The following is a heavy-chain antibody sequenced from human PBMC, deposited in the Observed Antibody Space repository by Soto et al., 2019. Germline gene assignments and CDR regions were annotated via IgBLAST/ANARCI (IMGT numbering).Heavy chain of an antibody. CDR1: GFTFSGYW. Sequence: EVQLVESGGDLVQPGGSLRLSCAASGFTFSGYWMSWVRPAPGKGLEWVANIKQDGSEKYYVDSVKGRFTISRDNAKNSLYLQMNSLRADDTAVYYCARGSGWCDYWCQGTLVTVSS. CDR2: IKQDGSEK. J-gene: IGHJ4*02. D-gene: IGHD6-19*01. V-gene: IGHV3-7*01. CDR3: ARGSGWCDY.